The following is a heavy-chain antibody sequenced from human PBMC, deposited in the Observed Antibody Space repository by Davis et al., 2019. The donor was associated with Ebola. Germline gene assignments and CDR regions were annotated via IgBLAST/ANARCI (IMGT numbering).Heavy chain of an antibody. CDR2: ISSSGFAT. CDR1: GFTLSDYY. J-gene: IGHJ4*02. CDR3: ARSPVADY. V-gene: IGHV3-11*01. Sequence: LSLTCAAAGFTLSDYYMAWIRQSPGKGLEWLSDISSSGFATYYADSVKGRFTISRDNKNSLYLQMNSLRVEDTAVYYCARSPVADYWGQGTLVTVSS. D-gene: IGHD6-19*01.